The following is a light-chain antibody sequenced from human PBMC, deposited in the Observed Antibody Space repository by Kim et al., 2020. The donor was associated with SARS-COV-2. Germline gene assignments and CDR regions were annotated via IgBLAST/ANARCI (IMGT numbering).Light chain of an antibody. CDR2: DVN. Sequence: QSITISCTGSSSDVGAYDHVAWYQQYPGKAHQLMIYDVNKRPSGVSARFSGFKFGNTASLTISGLQAEDEADYYCSSYTTTSTWVFGGGTQLTVL. J-gene: IGLJ3*02. CDR1: SSDVGAYDH. V-gene: IGLV2-14*03. CDR3: SSYTTTSTWV.